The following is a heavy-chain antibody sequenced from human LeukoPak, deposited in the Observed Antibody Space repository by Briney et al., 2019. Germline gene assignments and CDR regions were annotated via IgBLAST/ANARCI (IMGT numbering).Heavy chain of an antibody. CDR1: GGSISSYY. CDR2: IYYSGST. D-gene: IGHD3-22*01. Sequence: PSETLSLTCTVSGGSISSYYWSWIRQPPGKGLEWIGYIYYSGSTNYNPSLKSRVTISVDTSKNQFSLKLSSVTAADTAVYYCARVIHSSGYYGAFDIWGQGTMVTVSS. V-gene: IGHV4-59*08. J-gene: IGHJ3*02. CDR3: ARVIHSSGYYGAFDI.